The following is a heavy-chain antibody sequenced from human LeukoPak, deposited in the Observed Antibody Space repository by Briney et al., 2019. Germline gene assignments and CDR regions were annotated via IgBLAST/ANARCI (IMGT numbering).Heavy chain of an antibody. CDR3: ARAPRIAAAGTDYYYMDV. Sequence: PGGSLRLPCAASGFTFSSYSMNWVRQAPGKGLEWVSSISSSSSYIYYADSVKGRFTISRDNAKNSLYLQMNSLRAEDTAVYYCARAPRIAAAGTDYYYMDVWGKGTTVTVSS. CDR1: GFTFSSYS. CDR2: ISSSSSYI. J-gene: IGHJ6*03. V-gene: IGHV3-21*01. D-gene: IGHD6-13*01.